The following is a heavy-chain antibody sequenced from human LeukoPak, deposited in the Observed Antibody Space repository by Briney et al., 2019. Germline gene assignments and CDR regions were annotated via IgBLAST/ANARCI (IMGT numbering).Heavy chain of an antibody. Sequence: SETPSLTCTVSGYSISGGYYWGWIRQPPGKGLEWIGSIYHSGSTYYNPSLKSRVTISVDTSKNQFSLKLSSVTAADTAVYYCASTHILRFLEWGPGAFDIWGQGTMVTVSS. CDR2: IYHSGST. J-gene: IGHJ3*02. D-gene: IGHD3-3*01. CDR1: GYSISGGYY. V-gene: IGHV4-38-2*02. CDR3: ASTHILRFLEWGPGAFDI.